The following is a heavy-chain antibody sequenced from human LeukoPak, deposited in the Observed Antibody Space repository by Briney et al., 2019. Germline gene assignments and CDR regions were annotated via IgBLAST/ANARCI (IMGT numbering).Heavy chain of an antibody. CDR2: IIPIFGTA. Sequence: SVKVSCKASGYTFTSYDINWVRQATGQGLEWMGGIIPIFGTANYAQKFQGRVTITADESTSTAYMELSSLRSEDTAVYYCARGPSSGGFDYWGQGTLVTVSS. V-gene: IGHV1-69*13. CDR1: GYTFTSYD. J-gene: IGHJ4*02. D-gene: IGHD6-6*01. CDR3: ARGPSSGGFDY.